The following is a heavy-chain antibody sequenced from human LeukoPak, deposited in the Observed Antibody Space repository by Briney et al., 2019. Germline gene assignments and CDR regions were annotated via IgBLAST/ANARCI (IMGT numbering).Heavy chain of an antibody. CDR1: GFTFSSYG. V-gene: IGHV3-30*18. CDR3: AKGLRDFQH. Sequence: GWSLRLSCAASGFTFSSYGMHWVRQAPGKGLEWVAVISYDGSNKYYADSVKGRFTISRDNSKNTLYLQMNSLRAEDTAVYYCAKGLRDFQHWGQGTLVTVSS. J-gene: IGHJ1*01. CDR2: ISYDGSNK.